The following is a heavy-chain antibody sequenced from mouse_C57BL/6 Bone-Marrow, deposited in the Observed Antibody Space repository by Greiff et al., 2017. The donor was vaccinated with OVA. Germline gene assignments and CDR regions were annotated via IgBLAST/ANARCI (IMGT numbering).Heavy chain of an antibody. D-gene: IGHD2-13*01. J-gene: IGHJ3*01. CDR3: ARWGDAGWFAY. CDR1: GFTFSSYA. V-gene: IGHV5-4*03. CDR2: ISDGGSYT. Sequence: EVKLMESGGGLVKPGGSLKLSCAASGFTFSSYAMSWVRQTPEKRLEWVATISDGGSYTYYPDNVKGRFTISRDNAKNNLYQQMSHLKSEDTAMYYCARWGDAGWFAYWGQGTLVTVSA.